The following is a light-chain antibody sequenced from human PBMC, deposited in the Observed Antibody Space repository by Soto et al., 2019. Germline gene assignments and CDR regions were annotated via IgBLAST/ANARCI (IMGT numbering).Light chain of an antibody. CDR2: GAS. V-gene: IGKV3-20*01. J-gene: IGKJ2*01. Sequence: EIVLTQSPGSLSLSPGEAATLSCRASQTVSATYLAWYQQKPGQAPRLIVSGASNRATGIPDRFSGSGSGTDFTLTIRSREPEDFAFYYCQQYGKAPFTFGQGTRLEI. CDR1: QTVSATY. CDR3: QQYGKAPFT.